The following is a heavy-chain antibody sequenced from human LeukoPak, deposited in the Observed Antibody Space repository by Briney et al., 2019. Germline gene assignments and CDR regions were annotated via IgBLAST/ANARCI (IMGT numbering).Heavy chain of an antibody. CDR2: IKQDGSEK. J-gene: IGHJ4*02. CDR3: ARDFVFYDYVWGSYRSSQTPDY. Sequence: GGSLRLSCAAPGFIFSSYWMSWVRQAPGKGLEWVANIKQDGSEKYYVDSVKGRFTISRDNAKNSLYLQMNSLRAEDTAVYYCARDFVFYDYVWGSYRSSQTPDYWGQGTLVTVSS. CDR1: GFIFSSYW. D-gene: IGHD3-16*02. V-gene: IGHV3-7*01.